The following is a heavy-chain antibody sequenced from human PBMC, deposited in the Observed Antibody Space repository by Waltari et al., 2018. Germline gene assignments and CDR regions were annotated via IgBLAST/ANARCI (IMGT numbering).Heavy chain of an antibody. J-gene: IGHJ5*02. D-gene: IGHD2-15*01. V-gene: IGHV1-3*01. CDR2: INAGNGNT. CDR3: ARGILRYCSGGSCLPYDWFDP. Sequence: QVQLVQSGAEVKKPGASVKVSCKASGYTFTSYAMHWVRQAPGQRLEGMGWINAGNGNTKYSQKFQGRVTITRDTSASTAYMELSSLRSEDTAVYYCARGILRYCSGGSCLPYDWFDPWGQGTLVTVSS. CDR1: GYTFTSYA.